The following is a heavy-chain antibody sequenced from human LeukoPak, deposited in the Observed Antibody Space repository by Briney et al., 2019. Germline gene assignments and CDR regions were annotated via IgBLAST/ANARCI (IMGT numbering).Heavy chain of an antibody. CDR1: GFTFISYG. CDR2: IRYDGSNK. CDR3: AKGGGYEAQYYYYYVDV. D-gene: IGHD5-12*01. J-gene: IGHJ6*03. Sequence: GGSLRLSCAASGFTFISYGMHWVRQAPGKGLEWVAFIRYDGSNKYYADSVKGRFTISRDNSKNTLYLQMKSLRAEDTAVYYCAKGGGYEAQYYYYYVDVWGKGTTVTVSS. V-gene: IGHV3-30*02.